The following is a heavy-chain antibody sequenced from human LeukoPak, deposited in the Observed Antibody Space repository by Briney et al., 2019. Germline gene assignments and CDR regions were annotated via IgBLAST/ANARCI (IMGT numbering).Heavy chain of an antibody. CDR2: IYYSGST. J-gene: IGHJ6*02. Sequence: SETLSLTCAVSGGSISSSNWWSWVRQPPGKGLEWIGYIYYSGSTYYNPSLKSRVTISVDTSKNQFSLKLSSVTAADTAVYYCAGYSMVRGVGYYYGMDVWGQGTTVTVSS. CDR3: AGYSMVRGVGYYYGMDV. D-gene: IGHD3-10*01. V-gene: IGHV4-30-4*01. CDR1: GGSISSSNW.